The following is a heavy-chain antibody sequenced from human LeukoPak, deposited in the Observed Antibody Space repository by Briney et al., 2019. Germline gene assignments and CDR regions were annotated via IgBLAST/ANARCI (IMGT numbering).Heavy chain of an antibody. D-gene: IGHD6-19*01. CDR1: GFTFSSYG. CDR2: ISYDGSNK. Sequence: GGSLRLSCAASGFTFSSYGMHWVRQAPGKGLEWVAVISYDGSNKYYADSVKGRFTISRDNSKNTLYLQMNSLRAEDTAVYYCARDQVSVAGTGIDYWGQGTLVTVSS. V-gene: IGHV3-30*03. J-gene: IGHJ4*02. CDR3: ARDQVSVAGTGIDY.